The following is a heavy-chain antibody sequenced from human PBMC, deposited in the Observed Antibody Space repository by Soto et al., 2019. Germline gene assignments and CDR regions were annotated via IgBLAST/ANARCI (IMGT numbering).Heavy chain of an antibody. D-gene: IGHD6-13*01. Sequence: ASVKVSCKASGYTFTSYAMHWVRQAPGQRLEWMGLINAGNGNTKYSQKFQGRVTITRDTSASTAYMELSSLRSEDTAVYYCAREGENTEYSSSLNWSDPGGQGTLVTVSS. CDR3: AREGENTEYSSSLNWSDP. CDR1: GYTFTSYA. V-gene: IGHV1-3*01. CDR2: INAGNGNT. J-gene: IGHJ5*02.